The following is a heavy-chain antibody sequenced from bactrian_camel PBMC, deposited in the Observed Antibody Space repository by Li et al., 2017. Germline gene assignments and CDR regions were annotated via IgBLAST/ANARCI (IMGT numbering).Heavy chain of an antibody. V-gene: IGHV3S40*01. CDR3: AAARQCTFYDYTY. Sequence: VQLVESGGGSVQAGGSLRLSCVASGLTSSGYCMGWFRRSGKEREGVATIYTTSGSSHYDDSVKGRFTISRDSAKNTVYLQMDNLQRDDTAMYYCAAARQCTFYDYTYWGRGTQVTVS. CDR2: IYTTSGSS. J-gene: IGHJ4*01. CDR1: GLTSSGYC.